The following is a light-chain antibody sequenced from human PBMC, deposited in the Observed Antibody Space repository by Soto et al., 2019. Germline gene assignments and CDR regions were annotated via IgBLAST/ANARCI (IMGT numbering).Light chain of an antibody. V-gene: IGLV1-44*01. CDR2: NND. J-gene: IGLJ2*01. CDR1: TSNVGSNT. CDR3: AAWDDSLDGPL. Sequence: QSVLTQPPSASATPGQRVTISCSGSTSNVGSNTVSWYQHLPGTAPKLLIYNNDQRPSGVPDRFSGSKSATTASLAISRLHSEDEAEYYCAAWDDSLDGPLFGGGTKLTVL.